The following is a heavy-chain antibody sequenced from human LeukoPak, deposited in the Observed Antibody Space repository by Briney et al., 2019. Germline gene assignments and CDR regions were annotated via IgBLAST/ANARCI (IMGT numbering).Heavy chain of an antibody. V-gene: IGHV3-48*02. J-gene: IGHJ4*02. CDR2: ISSSSNTI. CDR1: GFTFSSYS. Sequence: GGSLRLSCAASGFTFSSYSMNWVRQAPGKGLVWVSYISSSSNTIYYADSVKGRFTISRDNAKNSQYLQMNSLRDEDTAVYYCARDRYSSFVFDYWGQGTLVTVSS. CDR3: ARDRYSSFVFDY. D-gene: IGHD6-13*01.